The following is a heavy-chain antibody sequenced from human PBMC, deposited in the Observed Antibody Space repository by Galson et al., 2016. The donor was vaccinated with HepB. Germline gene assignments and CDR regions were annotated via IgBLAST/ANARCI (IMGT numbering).Heavy chain of an antibody. Sequence: SLRLSCAASGFVFSSYGIHWVRQAPGKGLEWVALIWHDGSNQYYADSVKGRFTISRDNSKNTLYLQMNSLRAEDSAVYYCARESPHIAVPVLDDWGPGTTVTVSS. J-gene: IGHJ6*02. CDR1: GFVFSSYG. V-gene: IGHV3-33*01. CDR2: IWHDGSNQ. D-gene: IGHD6-19*01. CDR3: ARESPHIAVPVLDD.